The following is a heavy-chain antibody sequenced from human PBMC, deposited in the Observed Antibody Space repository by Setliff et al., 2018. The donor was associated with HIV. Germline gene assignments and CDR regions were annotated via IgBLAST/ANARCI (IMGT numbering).Heavy chain of an antibody. V-gene: IGHV4-31*03. CDR1: GASINSGGYY. CDR3: ARGTRSSLNWFDP. Sequence: PSETLSLTCTVSGASINSGGYYWSWIRQLPGKGLEWLGYIYYSGSTYYNSSLKSRPTISVDTSRNQFSLKLNSVTAADTAVYYCARGTRSSLNWFDPWGQGTLVTVSS. J-gene: IGHJ5*02. D-gene: IGHD6-13*01. CDR2: IYYSGST.